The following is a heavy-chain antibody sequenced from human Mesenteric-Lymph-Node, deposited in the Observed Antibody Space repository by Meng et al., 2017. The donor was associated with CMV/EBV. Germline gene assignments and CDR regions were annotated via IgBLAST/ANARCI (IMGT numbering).Heavy chain of an antibody. Sequence: GYVSSGSYYWRWIRQPPGKGLEWIGYIYYSGSTNYNPSLKSRVTISVDTSKNQFSLKLSSVTAADTAVYYCARTYYDYVWGSYPFDPWGQGTLVTVSS. CDR1: GYVSSGSYY. CDR2: IYYSGST. CDR3: ARTYYDYVWGSYPFDP. V-gene: IGHV4-61*01. J-gene: IGHJ5*02. D-gene: IGHD3-16*02.